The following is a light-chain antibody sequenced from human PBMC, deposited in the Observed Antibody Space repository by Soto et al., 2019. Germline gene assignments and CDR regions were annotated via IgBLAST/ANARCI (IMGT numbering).Light chain of an antibody. CDR3: QQRTNWPIT. J-gene: IGKJ3*01. Sequence: EIVLTQSPATLSLSPGETATLSCRASQSVSSYLAWYQQRPGQAPRLLIYDASNRATGIPARFSGSGSGTDFILTISSLEPEDFAVYYCQQRTNWPITFGPGTKVDIK. CDR1: QSVSSY. V-gene: IGKV3-11*01. CDR2: DAS.